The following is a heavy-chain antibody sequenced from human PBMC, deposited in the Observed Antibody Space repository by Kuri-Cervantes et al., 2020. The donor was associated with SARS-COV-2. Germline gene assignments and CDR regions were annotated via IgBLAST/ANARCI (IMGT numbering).Heavy chain of an antibody. CDR2: INPSGGST. CDR3: ARVEYSSGWYVDY. J-gene: IGHJ4*02. D-gene: IGHD6-19*01. Sequence: ASVKVSCKASGYTFTSYYMHWVRQAPGQGLEWMGIINPSGGSTSYAQKLQGRVTMTTDTPTSTAYMELRSLRSDDTAVYYCARVEYSSGWYVDYWGQGTLVTVSS. V-gene: IGHV1-46*01. CDR1: GYTFTSYY.